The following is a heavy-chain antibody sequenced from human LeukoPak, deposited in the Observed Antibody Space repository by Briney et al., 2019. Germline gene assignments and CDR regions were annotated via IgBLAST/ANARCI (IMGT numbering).Heavy chain of an antibody. V-gene: IGHV3-49*04. Sequence: GSLRLSCTASGFTFGDYAMSWVRQAPGKGLEWVGFIRSKAHGGTTEYAASVKGRFTISRDDSKSIAYLQMNSLKTEDTAVYYCTTWQNVYYFDYWGQGTLVTVSS. CDR1: GFTFGDYA. J-gene: IGHJ4*02. CDR3: TTWQNVYYFDY. CDR2: IRSKAHGGTT.